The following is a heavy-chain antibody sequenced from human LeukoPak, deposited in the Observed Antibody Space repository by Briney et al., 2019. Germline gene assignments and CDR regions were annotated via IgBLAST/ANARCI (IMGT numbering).Heavy chain of an antibody. V-gene: IGHV1-18*01. D-gene: IGHD6-13*01. Sequence: EASVKVSCKASGYTFTSYGISWVRQAPGQGLEWMGWISAYNGNTNYAQKLQGRVTMTTDTSTSTAYMELRSLRSDDTAVYYCARKALGIAAAATECDYWGQGTLVTVSS. CDR2: ISAYNGNT. CDR1: GYTFTSYG. CDR3: ARKALGIAAAATECDY. J-gene: IGHJ4*02.